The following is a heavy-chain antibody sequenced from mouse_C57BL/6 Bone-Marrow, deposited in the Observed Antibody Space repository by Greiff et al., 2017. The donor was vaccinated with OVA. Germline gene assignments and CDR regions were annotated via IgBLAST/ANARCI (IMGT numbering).Heavy chain of an antibody. CDR2: ISSGSSTI. CDR3: ARPQLAHFDY. Sequence: DVMLVESGGGLVKPGGSLKLSCAASGFTFSDYGMHWVRQAPEKGLEWVAYISSGSSTIYYADTVKGRFTISRDNAKNTLFLQMTSLRSEDTAMYYCARPQLAHFDYWGQGTTLTVSS. J-gene: IGHJ2*01. D-gene: IGHD4-1*02. CDR1: GFTFSDYG. V-gene: IGHV5-17*01.